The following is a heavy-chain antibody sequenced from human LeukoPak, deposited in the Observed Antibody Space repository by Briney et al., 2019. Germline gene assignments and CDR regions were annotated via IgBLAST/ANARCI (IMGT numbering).Heavy chain of an antibody. V-gene: IGHV4-4*07. D-gene: IGHD4-17*01. CDR1: GVSISSYY. CDR3: ASRTTVTTSGAFDI. Sequence: PSENLSLTCTVSGVSISSYYWSWIRQAAGKGLEWIGRIYTSGSTNYNPSLKSRVTMSVDPSKNQFALKLSSVTAADTAVYYCASRTTVTTSGAFDIWGQGTMVTVSS. CDR2: IYTSGST. J-gene: IGHJ3*02.